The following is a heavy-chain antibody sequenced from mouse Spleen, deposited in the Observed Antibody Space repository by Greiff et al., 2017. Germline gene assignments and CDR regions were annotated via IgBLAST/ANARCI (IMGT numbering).Heavy chain of an antibody. Sequence: DVKLVESGGGLVKLGGSLKLSCAASGFTFSSYAMSWVRQTPEQRLEWVATISSGGGNTYYPDSVKGRSTFSRDNAKNTLYLQMSSLRSEDTAMYYCARQQRYYFDYWGQGTTLTVSS. CDR2: ISSGGGNT. J-gene: IGHJ2*01. CDR3: ARQQRYYFDY. CDR1: GFTFSSYA. V-gene: IGHV5-9*04.